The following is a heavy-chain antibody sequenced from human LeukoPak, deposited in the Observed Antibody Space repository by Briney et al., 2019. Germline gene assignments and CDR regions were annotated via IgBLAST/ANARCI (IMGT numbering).Heavy chain of an antibody. CDR3: ARAVPLKGPIGSSYYFDY. V-gene: IGHV4-4*07. CDR2: IYTSGST. Sequence: SETLSLTCTVSGGSISSYYWSWIRQPAGKGLEWIGRIYTSGSTNYNPSLKSRVTMSVDTSKNQFSLKLSSVTAADTAVYYRARAVPLKGPIGSSYYFDYWGQGTLVTVSS. CDR1: GGSISSYY. D-gene: IGHD3-10*01. J-gene: IGHJ4*02.